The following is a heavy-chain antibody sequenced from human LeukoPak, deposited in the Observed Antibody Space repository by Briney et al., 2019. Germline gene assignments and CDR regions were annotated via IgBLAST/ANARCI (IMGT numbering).Heavy chain of an antibody. CDR2: ISYDGSNK. CDR1: GFTFTRFA. CDR3: ARVGGDVLSGHRTGYYYAMDV. J-gene: IGHJ6*02. D-gene: IGHD3-3*01. Sequence: GRSLGLSCAASGFTFTRFAMYWVRQAPGKGLEWVALISYDGSNKYYADSVKGRFTISRDNSKNTVYRQMNSPRAEDTAVYYCARVGGDVLSGHRTGYYYAMDVWGQGTTVTVSS. V-gene: IGHV3-30*04.